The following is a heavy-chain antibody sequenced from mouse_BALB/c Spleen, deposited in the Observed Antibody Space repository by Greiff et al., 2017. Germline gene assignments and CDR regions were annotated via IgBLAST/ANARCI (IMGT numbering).Heavy chain of an antibody. V-gene: IGHV1-52*01. CDR3: ARRLWSRYAMDY. D-gene: IGHD3-2*02. Sequence: QVQLQQSGAELVRPGASVKLSCKASGYTFTSYWMHWVKQRPEQGLEWIGRIDPYDSETHYNQKFKDKAILAVDKSSSTAYMQLSSLTSEDSAVYYWARRLWSRYAMDYWGQGTSVTVSS. CDR2: IDPYDSET. J-gene: IGHJ4*01. CDR1: GYTFTSYW.